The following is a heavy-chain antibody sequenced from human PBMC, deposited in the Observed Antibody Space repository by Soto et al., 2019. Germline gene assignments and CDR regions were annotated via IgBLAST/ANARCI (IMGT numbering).Heavy chain of an antibody. CDR1: GFSFSSYW. J-gene: IGHJ2*01. D-gene: IGHD3-16*01. CDR3: ARVRQGALYFDL. Sequence: EVQLVESGGGLVQPGGSLRLSCAASGFSFSSYWMHWVSQAPGKGMVWVSRIKTDGSIITYADSVKGRFTISRDNANITLYLQMNTLRAEDTAVYYCARVRQGALYFDLWGRGTLVSVSS. V-gene: IGHV3-74*01. CDR2: IKTDGSII.